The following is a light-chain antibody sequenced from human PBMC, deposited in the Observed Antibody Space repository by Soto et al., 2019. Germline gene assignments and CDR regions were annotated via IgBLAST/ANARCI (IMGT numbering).Light chain of an antibody. V-gene: IGKV1-17*01. CDR1: QGIRDA. CDR2: AAS. CDR3: LQHNSYPQT. Sequence: DIQMTQSPSSLSASVGDRVTITCRASQGIRDALGWYQQKPGKAPKRLIYAASSLQSGVPSRFSGSGSGTEFTLTISSLQPEDFATYYCLQHNSYPQTFGQGNKGEIK. J-gene: IGKJ1*01.